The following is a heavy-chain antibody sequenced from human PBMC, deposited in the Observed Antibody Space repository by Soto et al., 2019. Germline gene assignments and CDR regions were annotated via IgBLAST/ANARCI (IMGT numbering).Heavy chain of an antibody. V-gene: IGHV1-69*12. Sequence: QVQLVQSGAEVKKPGSSVKVSCKASGGTFSSYAISWVRQAPGLGLEWMGGIIPIFGTANYAQKFQGRVTITADESTSTAYMELSSLRSEDTAVYYCARAIYYYDSSGYPYYFDYWGQGTLVTVSS. D-gene: IGHD3-22*01. CDR1: GGTFSSYA. J-gene: IGHJ4*02. CDR2: IIPIFGTA. CDR3: ARAIYYYDSSGYPYYFDY.